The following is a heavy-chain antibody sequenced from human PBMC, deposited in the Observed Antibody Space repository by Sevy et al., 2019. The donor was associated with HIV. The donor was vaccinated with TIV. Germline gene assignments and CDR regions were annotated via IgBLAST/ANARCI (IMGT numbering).Heavy chain of an antibody. J-gene: IGHJ4*02. V-gene: IGHV3-53*01. CDR2: IYSGGST. CDR3: ARDRESDY. CDR1: GFSVSSYY. Sequence: GGSLRLSCAASGFSVSSYYMSWVRQAPGKGLEWVSIIYSGGSTYYADSVKGRFTISRDNSKNTLYLQMNSLGAEDTAVYYCARDRESDYWGQGTLVTVSS.